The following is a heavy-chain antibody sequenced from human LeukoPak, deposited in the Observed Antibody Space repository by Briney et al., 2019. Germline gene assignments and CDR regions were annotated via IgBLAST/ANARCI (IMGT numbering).Heavy chain of an antibody. CDR3: ARDSNYDTPWAFDI. CDR1: GFTFSSYS. Sequence: GGSLRLSCAASGFTFSSYSMNWVRQAPGKGLEWVSGINWNGGSTGYADSVKGRFTISRDNAKNSLYLQMNSLRAEDTALYHCARDSNYDTPWAFDIWGQGTMVTVSS. J-gene: IGHJ3*02. CDR2: INWNGGST. D-gene: IGHD3-22*01. V-gene: IGHV3-20*01.